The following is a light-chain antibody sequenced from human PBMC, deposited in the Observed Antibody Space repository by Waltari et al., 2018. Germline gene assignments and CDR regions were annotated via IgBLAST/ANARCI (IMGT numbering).Light chain of an antibody. CDR3: QKYDYLPAT. J-gene: IGKJ1*01. CDR2: HAA. V-gene: IGKV3-20*01. CDR1: QSVGKY. Sequence: EVVLTQSPGTLSLSPGERATLSCRASQSVGKYLAGYQQKPGQAPRLLIYHAATRAPGIPDRFSGSGSGTDFSLTISRLEPEDFAVYYCQKYDYLPATFGQGTKVEIK.